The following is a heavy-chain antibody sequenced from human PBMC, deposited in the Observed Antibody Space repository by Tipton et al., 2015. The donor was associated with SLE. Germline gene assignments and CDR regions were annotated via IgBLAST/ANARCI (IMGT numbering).Heavy chain of an antibody. Sequence: GSLRLSCAASGFSFDTHYISWVRQAPGKGLEWVSVIYSAGRTYYADSVKGRFIISRDNSKNTVYLQMNSLRVEDTAVYYCARENDYYSYLDVWGKGTTVTVSS. V-gene: IGHV3-53*01. CDR3: ARENDYYSYLDV. CDR2: IYSAGRT. CDR1: GFSFDTHY. J-gene: IGHJ6*03.